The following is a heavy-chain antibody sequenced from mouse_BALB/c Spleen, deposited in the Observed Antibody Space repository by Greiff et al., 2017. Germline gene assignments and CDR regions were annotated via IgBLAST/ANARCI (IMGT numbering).Heavy chain of an antibody. J-gene: IGHJ3*01. V-gene: IGHV2-9*02. CDR2: IWAGGST. D-gene: IGHD2-10*01. Sequence: QVQLKESGPGLVAPSQSLSITCTVSGFSLTSYGVHWVRQPPGKGLEWLGVIWAGGSTNYNSALMSRLSISKDNSKSQVFLKMNSLQTDDTAMYYCARDGAYYGNSLVAYWGQGTLVTVSA. CDR3: ARDGAYYGNSLVAY. CDR1: GFSLTSYG.